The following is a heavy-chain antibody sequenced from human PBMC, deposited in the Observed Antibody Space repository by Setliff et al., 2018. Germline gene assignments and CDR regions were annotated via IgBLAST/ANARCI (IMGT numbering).Heavy chain of an antibody. CDR2: IYYSGST. D-gene: IGHD6-19*01. CDR1: GGSISSGGYS. Sequence: PSETLSLTCAVSGGSISSGGYSWSWIRQPPGKGLEWIGYIYYSGSTNYNPSLKSRVTISVDTSKNQFSLNLRSVTAADTAVYYCVREGGTAVDVLYYHYDGMDVWGQGTTVTVSS. J-gene: IGHJ6*02. V-gene: IGHV4-61*08. CDR3: VREGGTAVDVLYYHYDGMDV.